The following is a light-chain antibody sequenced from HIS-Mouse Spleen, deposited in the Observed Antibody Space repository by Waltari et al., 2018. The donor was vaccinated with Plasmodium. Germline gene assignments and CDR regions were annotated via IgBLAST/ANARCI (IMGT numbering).Light chain of an antibody. Sequence: SYDLTQPPSVSVSPVPTARSTCSGDALPKQHAYWYQQKSGQAPVLVIYEDSKRPSGIPERFSGSSSGTMATLTISGAQVEDEADYYCYSTDSSGNHRVFGGGTKLTVL. CDR3: YSTDSSGNHRV. CDR2: EDS. V-gene: IGLV3-10*01. CDR1: ALPKQH. J-gene: IGLJ3*02.